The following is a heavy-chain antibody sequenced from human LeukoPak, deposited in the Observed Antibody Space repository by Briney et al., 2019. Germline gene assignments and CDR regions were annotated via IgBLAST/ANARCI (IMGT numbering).Heavy chain of an antibody. CDR1: GFTFDTYS. D-gene: IGHD1-1*01. Sequence: GVSLRLSCAASGFTFDTYSMSWVRQAPGKGLEWVSSLSSSSSYIYYADSVKGRFTISRDNAKNSLYLQMNSLRAEDTAVYYCARSPGATWSFDYWGQGTLVTVSS. CDR2: LSSSSSYI. CDR3: ARSPGATWSFDY. V-gene: IGHV3-21*01. J-gene: IGHJ4*02.